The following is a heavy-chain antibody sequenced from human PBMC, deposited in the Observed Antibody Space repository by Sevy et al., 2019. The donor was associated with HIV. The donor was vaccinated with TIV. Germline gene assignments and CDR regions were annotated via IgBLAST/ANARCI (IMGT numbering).Heavy chain of an antibody. J-gene: IGHJ4*02. CDR1: GGSFSGYY. V-gene: IGHV4-34*01. D-gene: IGHD2-15*01. Sequence: SETLSLTCAVYGGSFSGYYWSWIRQPPGKGLEWIGEINHSGSTNYNPSLKSRVTISVDRSKNQFSLKLSSVTAADTAVYYCARGHGVVAVAATLFDYWGQGTLVTVSS. CDR3: ARGHGVVAVAATLFDY. CDR2: INHSGST.